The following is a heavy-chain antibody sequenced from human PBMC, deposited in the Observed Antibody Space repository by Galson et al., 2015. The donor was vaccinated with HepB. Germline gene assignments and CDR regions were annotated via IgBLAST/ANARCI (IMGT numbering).Heavy chain of an antibody. CDR1: GGSISSGGYY. V-gene: IGHV4-31*03. Sequence: TLSLTCTVSGGSISSGGYYWSWIRQHPGNGLEWIGYIYYSGSTYYNPSLKSRVIISVDTSKNQFSLKLSSVTAADTAVYYCGGAARGSNYLVGAFDIWGQGTMVTVSS. D-gene: IGHD3-10*01. J-gene: IGHJ3*02. CDR2: IYYSGST. CDR3: GGAARGSNYLVGAFDI.